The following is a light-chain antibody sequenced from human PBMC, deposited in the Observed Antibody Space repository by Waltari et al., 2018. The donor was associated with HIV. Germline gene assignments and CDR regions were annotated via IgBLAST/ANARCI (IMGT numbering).Light chain of an antibody. CDR3: AAWDDSLSGWV. J-gene: IGLJ3*02. V-gene: IGLV3-21*02. CDR1: RIGSKS. CDR2: DDS. Sequence: SYVLTQPPSVSVATGQTARITCGGSRIGSKSVHWYQQKPGQAPVLVVKDDSDRPSGVRDRFSGSKSGTSASLSISDLRSDDEAEYHCAAWDDSLSGWVFGGGTNLTVL.